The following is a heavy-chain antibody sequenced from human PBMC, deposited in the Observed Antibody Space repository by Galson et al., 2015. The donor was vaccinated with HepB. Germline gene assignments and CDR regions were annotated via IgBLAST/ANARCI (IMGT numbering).Heavy chain of an antibody. CDR3: TRGGGYGDNDY. V-gene: IGHV3-74*01. CDR1: GFTFSNYR. Sequence: SLRLSCAASGFTFSNYRMQWVRQAPGKGLVWVSRITSEDSSTTYADFVKGRFTISRDNAKNTLYLQMNSLRVEDTAIYYCTRGGGYGDNDYWGQGTLVTVSS. CDR2: ITSEDSST. J-gene: IGHJ4*02. D-gene: IGHD4-17*01.